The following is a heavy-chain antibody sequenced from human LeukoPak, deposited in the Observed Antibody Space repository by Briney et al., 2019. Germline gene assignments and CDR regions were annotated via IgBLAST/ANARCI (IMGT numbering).Heavy chain of an antibody. CDR3: AREGISSSSWYTPLTD. J-gene: IGHJ4*02. Sequence: GGAVRVSCAATGCTFSDWYMSWLRQAPGKGLEGVSYISSSGSTIYYVDSVKGRCTISRDNAKNSLYLQMNSLRAEETAVYYCAREGISSSSWYTPLTDWGQGTLVTVSA. V-gene: IGHV3-11*01. CDR2: ISSSGSTI. D-gene: IGHD6-13*01. CDR1: GCTFSDWY.